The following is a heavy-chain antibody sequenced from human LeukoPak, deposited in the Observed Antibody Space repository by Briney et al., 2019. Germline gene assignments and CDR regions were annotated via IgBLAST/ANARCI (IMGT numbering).Heavy chain of an antibody. CDR1: GFTFSSYG. Sequence: PGGSLRLSCAASGFTFSSYGMHWVRQAPGKGLEWVAIISYDGGNKYYADSVKGRFTISRDNAKNSLYLQMNSLRAEDTAVYYCARDYFTFGGVIVASWGQGTLVTVSS. J-gene: IGHJ5*02. CDR2: ISYDGGNK. V-gene: IGHV3-30*12. D-gene: IGHD3-16*02. CDR3: ARDYFTFGGVIVAS.